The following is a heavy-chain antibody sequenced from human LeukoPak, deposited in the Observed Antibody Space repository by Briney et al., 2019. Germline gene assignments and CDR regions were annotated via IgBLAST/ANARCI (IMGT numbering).Heavy chain of an antibody. CDR3: ARVNSGSYYGDGYDI. J-gene: IGHJ3*02. Sequence: GASVKVSCKASGYTFSNYGITWVRQAPGQGLEWMGWISVYNGNTKYAQKLQGRVTVTTDTSTSTVYMELRSLRSDDTAVYYCARVNSGSYYGDGYDIWGQGTMVIVSS. CDR2: ISVYNGNT. D-gene: IGHD1-26*01. CDR1: GYTFSNYG. V-gene: IGHV1-18*01.